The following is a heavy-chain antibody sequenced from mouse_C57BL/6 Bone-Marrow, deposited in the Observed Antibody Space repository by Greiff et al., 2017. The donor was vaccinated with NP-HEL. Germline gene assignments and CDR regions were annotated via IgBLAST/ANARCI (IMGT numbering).Heavy chain of an antibody. D-gene: IGHD2-3*01. CDR2: IWTGGGT. Sequence: QVQLKQSGPGLVAPSQSLSITCTVSGFSLTSYAISWVRQPPGKGLEWLGVIWTGGGTNYNSALKSRLSISKDNSKSQVFLKMNSLQTDDTARYYCARNSDGSRDYCYYAMDYWGQGTSVTVSS. J-gene: IGHJ4*01. V-gene: IGHV2-9-1*01. CDR3: ARNSDGSRDYCYYAMDY. CDR1: GFSLTSYA.